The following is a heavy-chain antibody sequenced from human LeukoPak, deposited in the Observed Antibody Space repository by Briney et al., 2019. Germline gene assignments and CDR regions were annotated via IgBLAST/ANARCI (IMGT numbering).Heavy chain of an antibody. CDR1: GFTFSSYA. V-gene: IGHV3-23*01. D-gene: IGHD2-15*01. CDR3: AKDLNIVVVVAGWFDP. CDR2: ISGSGGST. Sequence: GGSLRLSCAASGFTFSSYAMSWVRQAPGKGLEWVSAISGSGGSTYYADSVKGRFTISRDNSKNTLYLQMNSLRAEDTAVYYCAKDLNIVVVVAGWFDPWGQGTLVTVSS. J-gene: IGHJ5*02.